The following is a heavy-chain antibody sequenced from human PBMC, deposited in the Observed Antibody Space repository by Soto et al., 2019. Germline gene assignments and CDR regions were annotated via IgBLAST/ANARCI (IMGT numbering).Heavy chain of an antibody. CDR1: GGSISNDNYY. J-gene: IGHJ4*02. CDR2: SYYSGST. Sequence: QVQLRESGPGLVKPSQTLSLTCTVSGGSISNDNYYWTWIRQHPGKGLEWIGYSYYSGSTYYNPSLKSRFSISVDTSKNLFSLKLSSVTAADTADYYCVATTVTTISLDYWGQGTLVTVSS. D-gene: IGHD4-17*01. V-gene: IGHV4-31*03. CDR3: VATTVTTISLDY.